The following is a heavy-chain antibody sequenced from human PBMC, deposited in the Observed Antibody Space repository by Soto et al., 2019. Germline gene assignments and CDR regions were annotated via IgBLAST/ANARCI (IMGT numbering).Heavy chain of an antibody. CDR1: GGSISSYY. V-gene: IGHV4-59*01. J-gene: IGHJ3*02. Sequence: SETLSLTCTVSGGSISSYYWSWIRQPPGKGLEWIGYIYYSGSTNYNPSLKSRVTISVDTSKNQFSLKLSSVTAADTAVYYCARDGVGYYDILTGYFAFDIWGQGTMVTVSS. CDR2: IYYSGST. D-gene: IGHD3-9*01. CDR3: ARDGVGYYDILTGYFAFDI.